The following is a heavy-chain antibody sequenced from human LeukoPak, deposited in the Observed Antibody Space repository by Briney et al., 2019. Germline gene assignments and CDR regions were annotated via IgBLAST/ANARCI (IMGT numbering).Heavy chain of an antibody. Sequence: GGSLRLSCAASGFTFSSYEMNWVRQAPGKGVEWVSYISSSGSTIYYADSVKGRFTISRDNAKNSLYLQMNSLRAEDTAVYYCARTTVTSRNFDYWGQGTLVTVSS. CDR1: GFTFSSYE. D-gene: IGHD4-17*01. CDR3: ARTTVTSRNFDY. CDR2: ISSSGSTI. V-gene: IGHV3-48*03. J-gene: IGHJ4*02.